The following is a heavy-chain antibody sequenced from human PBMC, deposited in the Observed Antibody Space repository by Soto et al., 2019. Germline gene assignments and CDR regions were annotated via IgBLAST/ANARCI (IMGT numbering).Heavy chain of an antibody. V-gene: IGHV4-34*01. J-gene: IGHJ6*03. Sequence: SETLSLTCAVYGGSFSGYYWSWIRQPPGKGLEWIGEINHSGSTNYNPSLKSRVTISVDTSKNQFSLKLSSVTAADTAVYYCARVRGAAPYYYYYMDVWGKGTTVTLSS. CDR2: INHSGST. CDR1: GGSFSGYY. D-gene: IGHD6-6*01. CDR3: ARVRGAAPYYYYYMDV.